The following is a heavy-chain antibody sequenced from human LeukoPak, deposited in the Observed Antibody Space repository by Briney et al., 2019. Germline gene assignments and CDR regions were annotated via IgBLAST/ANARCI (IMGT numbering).Heavy chain of an antibody. CDR2: ITSSSSYI. D-gene: IGHD1-26*01. J-gene: IGHJ6*03. Sequence: PGGSLRLSCAGSGFTFSSYWMSWVRQAPGKGPEWVSSITSSSSYIYYADSVKGRFTISRDNAKNSLYLQMDSLRVEDTAVYYCARDPYSGSYGPYYYYYMDVWGEGTTVTISS. CDR1: GFTFSSYW. V-gene: IGHV3-21*06. CDR3: ARDPYSGSYGPYYYYYMDV.